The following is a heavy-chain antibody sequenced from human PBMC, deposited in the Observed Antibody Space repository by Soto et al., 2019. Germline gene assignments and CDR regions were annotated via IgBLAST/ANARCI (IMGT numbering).Heavy chain of an antibody. CDR2: IIPIFGTA. CDR3: ARTYYYDSSGPFDY. CDR1: GGTFSSYS. V-gene: IGHV1-69*06. Sequence: SVKVSCEASGGTFSSYSISWVLQAPGQGLEWMGGIIPIFGTANYAQKFQGRVTITADKSTSTAYMELSSLRSEDTAVYYCARTYYYDSSGPFDYWGQGTLVTVSS. J-gene: IGHJ4*02. D-gene: IGHD3-22*01.